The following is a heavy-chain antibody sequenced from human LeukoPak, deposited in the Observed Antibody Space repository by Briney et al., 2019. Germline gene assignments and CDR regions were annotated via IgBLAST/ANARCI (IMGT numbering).Heavy chain of an antibody. V-gene: IGHV3-21*01. J-gene: IGHJ4*01. D-gene: IGHD2-21*02. Sequence: KPGGSLRLSCAASGFTFSSYTMNWARQAPGKGLEWVSSIAGSSGYISYADSVKGRFTISRDNAKKSLYLQMSSLTAEDTVVYYCARDRGAYCGGDCYLGFDYWGRGTLVTVSS. CDR1: GFTFSSYT. CDR2: IAGSSGYI. CDR3: ARDRGAYCGGDCYLGFDY.